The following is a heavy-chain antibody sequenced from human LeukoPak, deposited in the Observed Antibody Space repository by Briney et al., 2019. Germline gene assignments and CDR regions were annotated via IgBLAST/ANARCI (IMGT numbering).Heavy chain of an antibody. J-gene: IGHJ6*02. D-gene: IGHD6-19*01. Sequence: GGSLRLSCAASGFTFSSYGMHWVRQAPGKGLEWVAVISYDGSNKYYADSVKGRFTISRDNSKNTLYLQMNSLRAEDTAVYYCAKEAGRSSGWYLYYYYGMDVWGQGTTVTVSS. CDR1: GFTFSSYG. CDR3: AKEAGRSSGWYLYYYYGMDV. CDR2: ISYDGSNK. V-gene: IGHV3-30*18.